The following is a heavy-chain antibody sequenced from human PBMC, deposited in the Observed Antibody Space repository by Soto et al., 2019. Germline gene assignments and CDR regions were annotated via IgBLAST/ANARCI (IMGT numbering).Heavy chain of an antibody. D-gene: IGHD3-10*01. CDR2: IYHSGST. Sequence: SETLSLTCAVYGGSFSGYYWSWIRQPPGKGLEWIGYIYHSGSTYYNPSLKSRVTISVDRSKNQFSLKLSSVTAADTAVYYCARAHGSGWGAFDIWGQGTMVT. CDR1: GGSFSGYY. J-gene: IGHJ3*02. CDR3: ARAHGSGWGAFDI. V-gene: IGHV4-34*01.